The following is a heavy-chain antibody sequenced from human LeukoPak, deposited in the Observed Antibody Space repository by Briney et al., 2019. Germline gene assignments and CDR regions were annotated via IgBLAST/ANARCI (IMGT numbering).Heavy chain of an antibody. D-gene: IGHD3-3*01. Sequence: SETLSLTCTVSGGSISNGAYYWSWIRQPAGKTLEWIGRIYSTGVTDYSPSFKSRVSMSLDTSRNHFSLKLRSVTAADTAMYYCAGIGSHNDFWSGYSHWGQGTLVAVSS. J-gene: IGHJ4*02. V-gene: IGHV4-61*02. CDR2: IYSTGVT. CDR1: GGSISNGAYY. CDR3: AGIGSHNDFWSGYSH.